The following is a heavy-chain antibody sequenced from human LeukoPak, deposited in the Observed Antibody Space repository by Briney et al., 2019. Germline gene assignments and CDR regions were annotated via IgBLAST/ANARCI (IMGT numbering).Heavy chain of an antibody. CDR1: GSTFSHAW. Sequence: GGSLRLSCAASGSTFSHAWMSWVRQAPGKGLEWVARVKSKAHGETTDYAAPVKGRFTISRDDSKNTLHLQMNSLNTEDTAVYFCTTLGFDPWGQGTLVTVSS. CDR2: VKSKAHGETT. V-gene: IGHV3-15*01. CDR3: TTLGFDP. J-gene: IGHJ5*02.